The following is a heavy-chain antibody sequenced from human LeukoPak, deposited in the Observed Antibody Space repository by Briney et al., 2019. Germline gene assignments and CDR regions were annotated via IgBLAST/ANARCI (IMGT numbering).Heavy chain of an antibody. D-gene: IGHD4/OR15-4a*01. Sequence: ASVKVSCKASGYTFTSYGISWVRQAPGQGLEWMGWISAYNGNTNYAQNLQGRVIMTTDTSTSTAYMGLRSLRSDDTAVYYCARDEGYYGAPLFDYWGQGTLVTVSS. J-gene: IGHJ4*02. V-gene: IGHV1-18*01. CDR3: ARDEGYYGAPLFDY. CDR1: GYTFTSYG. CDR2: ISAYNGNT.